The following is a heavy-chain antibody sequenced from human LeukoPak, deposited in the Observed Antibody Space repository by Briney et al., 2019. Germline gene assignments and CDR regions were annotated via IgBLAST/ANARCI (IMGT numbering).Heavy chain of an antibody. V-gene: IGHV1-69*04. CDR1: GGTFSSYA. D-gene: IGHD2-2*02. Sequence: SVKVSCKASGGTFSSYAISWVREAPGQGLEWMGRIIPIFGIANYAQKFQGRVTITADKSTSTAYMELSSLRSEDTAGYYCARGRGKYCSSTSCYTGIGFDPWGQGTLVTVSS. CDR2: IIPIFGIA. J-gene: IGHJ5*02. CDR3: ARGRGKYCSSTSCYTGIGFDP.